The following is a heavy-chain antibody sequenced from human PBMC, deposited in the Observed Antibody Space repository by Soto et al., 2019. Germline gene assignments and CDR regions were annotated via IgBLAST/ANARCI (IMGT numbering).Heavy chain of an antibody. CDR2: ISYDGNNK. CDR3: ASRSPWQQLVVAPPGS. D-gene: IGHD6-13*01. CDR1: GFTFSSYA. J-gene: IGHJ5*02. V-gene: IGHV3-30-3*01. Sequence: QVQLVESGGGVVQPGRSLRLSCAASGFTFSSYAMHWVRQAPGKGLEWGAVISYDGNNKYYADSVKDRFTISRDNSKNTRYLQLTTLRAVDPAVYSCASRSPWQQLVVAPPGSWGQGTLVTVSS.